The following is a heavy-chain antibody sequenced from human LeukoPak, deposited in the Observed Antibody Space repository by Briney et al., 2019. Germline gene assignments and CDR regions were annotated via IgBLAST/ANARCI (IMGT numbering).Heavy chain of an antibody. CDR1: GGSISSSSYY. J-gene: IGHJ4*02. Sequence: SETLSLTCTVSGGSISSSSYYWGWIRQPPGKGLEWIGSIYYSGSTYYNPSLKSRVTISVDTSKNQFSLKLSSVTAADTAVYYCARADGYSRVPLGGDYWGQGTLVTVSS. CDR2: IYYSGST. V-gene: IGHV4-39*07. CDR3: ARADGYSRVPLGGDY. D-gene: IGHD6-13*01.